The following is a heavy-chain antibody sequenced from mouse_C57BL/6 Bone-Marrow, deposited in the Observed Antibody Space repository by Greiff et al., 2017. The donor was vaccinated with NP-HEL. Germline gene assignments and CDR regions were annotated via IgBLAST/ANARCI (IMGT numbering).Heavy chain of an antibody. CDR1: GFNIKDYH. J-gene: IGHJ4*01. CDR2: IDPEDGDT. Sequence: EVQLQQSGAELVRPGASVKLSCTASGFNIKDYHMHWVKQRPEQGLEWIGRIDPEDGDTEYAPKFQGKATMTADTSSNTAYLQLSSLTSEDTAVYYCTTSFYGYDRAMDYWGQGTSVTVSS. D-gene: IGHD2-2*01. CDR3: TTSFYGYDRAMDY. V-gene: IGHV14-1*01.